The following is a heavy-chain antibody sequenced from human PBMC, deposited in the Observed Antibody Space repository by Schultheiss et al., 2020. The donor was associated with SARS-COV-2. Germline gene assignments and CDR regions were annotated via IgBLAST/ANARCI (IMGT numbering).Heavy chain of an antibody. CDR1: GYTFTSYD. D-gene: IGHD1-20*01. Sequence: ASVKVSCKASGYTFTSYDINWVRQATGQGLEWMGWMNPNSGGTNYAQKFQGRVTMTRNTSISTAYMELSSLRSEDTAVYYCARGPYNWNPGWFDPWGQGTLVTVSS. CDR3: ARGPYNWNPGWFDP. J-gene: IGHJ5*02. CDR2: MNPNSGGT. V-gene: IGHV1-8*01.